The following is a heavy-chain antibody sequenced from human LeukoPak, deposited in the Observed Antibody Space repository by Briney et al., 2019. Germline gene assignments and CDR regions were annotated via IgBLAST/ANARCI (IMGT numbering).Heavy chain of an antibody. CDR3: AKDRRAIKPRRFDY. J-gene: IGHJ4*02. CDR2: ISGPGGTK. CDR1: EFTFNTYA. D-gene: IGHD1-14*01. V-gene: IGHV3-23*01. Sequence: PGGSLRLSCANSEFTFNTYAMSWGRQPPGKGVQWCSAISGPGGTKSYTNSVNRRFTISVDNSKNVVYLQMNSLRAEDTAVYYCAKDRRAIKPRRFDYWGQGTVVTVSS.